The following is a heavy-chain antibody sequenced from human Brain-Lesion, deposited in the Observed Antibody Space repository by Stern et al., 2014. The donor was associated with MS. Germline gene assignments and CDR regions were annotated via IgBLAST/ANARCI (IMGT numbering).Heavy chain of an antibody. CDR1: GYTLTELS. J-gene: IGHJ4*02. D-gene: IGHD1-26*01. CDR3: ATLSPGAGGNYYRHFDY. V-gene: IGHV1-24*01. Sequence: VQLVQSGAEVKKPGASVKVSCKVSGYTLTELSMHWVRQAPRKGLEWMGGFDPEVGETIYAQKFQGRVTMNEAPSTDTAYMELSSLRSEDTAVYYCATLSPGAGGNYYRHFDYWGQGTLVTVSS. CDR2: FDPEVGET.